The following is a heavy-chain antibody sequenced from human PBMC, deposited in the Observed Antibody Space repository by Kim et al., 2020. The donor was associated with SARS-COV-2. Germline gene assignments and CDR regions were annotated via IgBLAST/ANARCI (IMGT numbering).Heavy chain of an antibody. CDR3: ARGLDYYDSSGYPNWFDP. V-gene: IGHV3-11*06. Sequence: KGRFTISRDNAKNSLYLQMNSLRAEDTAVYYCARGLDYYDSSGYPNWFDPWGQGTLVTVSS. J-gene: IGHJ5*02. D-gene: IGHD3-22*01.